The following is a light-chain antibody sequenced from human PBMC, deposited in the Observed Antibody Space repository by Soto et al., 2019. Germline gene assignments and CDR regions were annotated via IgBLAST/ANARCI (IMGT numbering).Light chain of an antibody. J-gene: IGLJ2*01. CDR3: CSYAGRDVL. CDR2: EGN. CDR1: SSDVGSHAL. Sequence: QSVLTQPASVSGSPGQSITISCSGISSDVGSHALVSWYHQHPGKAPKLIIYEGNERPSGVSGRFSGTESGNTASLTISGLQAEDEGTYHCCSYAGRDVLFGGGTKVTVL. V-gene: IGLV2-23*01.